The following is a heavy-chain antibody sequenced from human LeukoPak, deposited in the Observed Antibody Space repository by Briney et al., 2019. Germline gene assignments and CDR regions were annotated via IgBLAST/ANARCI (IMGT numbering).Heavy chain of an antibody. D-gene: IGHD5-12*01. CDR1: GFTFDDYA. Sequence: GGSLRLSCAASGFTFDDYAMHWVRQAPGKGLEWVSVLSWNSGSIGYADSVKGRFTISRDNAKNSLYLQMNSLRAEDTALYYCAKDTKAYEGFHYFDYWGQGTLVTVSS. J-gene: IGHJ4*02. CDR2: LSWNSGSI. CDR3: AKDTKAYEGFHYFDY. V-gene: IGHV3-9*01.